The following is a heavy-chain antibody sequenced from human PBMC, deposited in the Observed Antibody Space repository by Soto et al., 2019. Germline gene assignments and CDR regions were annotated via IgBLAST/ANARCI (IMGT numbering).Heavy chain of an antibody. Sequence: PSESMSLTSALYGGSVDGYYWGWTRQSPGKGLEWNGEIHHSGSTKYNPSLKSRVSLSVDTSTKQFSLKMTSMTAADRGVYYCARGVDSWSGYLFWGQGTPVTVSS. D-gene: IGHD3-3*01. CDR2: IHHSGST. CDR1: GGSVDGYY. CDR3: ARGVDSWSGYLF. V-gene: IGHV4-34*01. J-gene: IGHJ4*02.